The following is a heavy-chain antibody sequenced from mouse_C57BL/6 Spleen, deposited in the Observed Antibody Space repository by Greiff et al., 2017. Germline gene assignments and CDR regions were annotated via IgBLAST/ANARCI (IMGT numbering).Heavy chain of an antibody. CDR3: ARKGLYYGSSYEAMDY. CDR1: GYTFTSYW. J-gene: IGHJ4*01. D-gene: IGHD1-1*01. Sequence: QVQLKQPGAELVKPGASVKLSCKASGYTFTSYWMHWVKQRPGQGLEWIGMIHPNSGSTNYNEKFKSKATLTVDKSSSTAYMQLSSLTAEDSAVYYCARKGLYYGSSYEAMDYWGQGTSVTVSS. CDR2: IHPNSGST. V-gene: IGHV1-64*01.